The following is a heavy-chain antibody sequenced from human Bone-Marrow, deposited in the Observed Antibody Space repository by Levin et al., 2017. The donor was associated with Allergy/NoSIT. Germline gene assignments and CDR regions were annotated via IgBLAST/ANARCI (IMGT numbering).Heavy chain of an antibody. CDR2: IGTAGDT. D-gene: IGHD5-12*01. Sequence: GESLKISCAASGFTFSSYDMHWVRQATGKGLEWVSAIGTAGDTYYPGSVKGRFTISRENAKNSLYLQMNSLRAGDTAVYYCARGGGYDPFDYWGQGTLVTVSS. V-gene: IGHV3-13*01. CDR3: ARGGGYDPFDY. CDR1: GFTFSSYD. J-gene: IGHJ4*02.